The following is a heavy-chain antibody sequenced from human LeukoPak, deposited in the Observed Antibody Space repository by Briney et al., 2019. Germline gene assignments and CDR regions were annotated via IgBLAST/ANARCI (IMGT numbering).Heavy chain of an antibody. V-gene: IGHV1-2*02. CDR2: INPNSGGT. CDR1: GYTFTGYY. Sequence: ASVKVSCKASGYTFTGYYMHWVRQAPGQGLEWMGWINPNSGGTNYAQKFQGRVTMTRDTSISTAYMELSRLRSDDTAVYYCARVEEDGGKPDYWGQGTLVTVSS. J-gene: IGHJ4*02. CDR3: ARVEEDGGKPDY. D-gene: IGHD4-23*01.